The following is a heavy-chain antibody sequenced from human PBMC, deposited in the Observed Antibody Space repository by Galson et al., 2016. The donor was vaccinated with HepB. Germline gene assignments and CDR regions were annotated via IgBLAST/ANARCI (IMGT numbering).Heavy chain of an antibody. V-gene: IGHV4-39*01. CDR2: VYYSGNT. D-gene: IGHD3-3*01. CDR3: ARRLTFWSGPSDY. Sequence: SETLSLTCTVSGDSISSSTYYWAWIRQSPGKGLEWIGSVYYSGNTYYHPSLKSRVSISMDTSKNKFSLKLFSVTAADTAVNYCARRLTFWSGPSDYWGQGALVTVSS. J-gene: IGHJ4*02. CDR1: GDSISSSTYY.